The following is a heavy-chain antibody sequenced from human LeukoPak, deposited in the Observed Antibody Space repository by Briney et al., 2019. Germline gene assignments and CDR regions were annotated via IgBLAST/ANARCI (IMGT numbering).Heavy chain of an antibody. CDR2: IYSGGDT. Sequence: GGSLRLSCAASGFTVSSNYMSWVRQAPGKGLEWISVIYSGGDTYYTDSVKDRFIISRDNSKNTLYLQMNSLRAEDTAVYYCARERGYYFDRSGSNAFDIWGQGTMVTVSS. CDR3: ARERGYYFDRSGSNAFDI. V-gene: IGHV3-66*01. J-gene: IGHJ3*02. CDR1: GFTVSSNY. D-gene: IGHD3-22*01.